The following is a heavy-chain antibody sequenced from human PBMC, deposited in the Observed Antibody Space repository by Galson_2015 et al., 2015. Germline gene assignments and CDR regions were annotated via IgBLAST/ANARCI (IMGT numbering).Heavy chain of an antibody. Sequence: SLRLSCAASGFTFSPYNMHWARQAPGKGLEWVSYINPSGITVYYADSVKGRFTTSRDNAKNSLYLQMNSLRDEDTAVYFCARVRSGYYFEDWGQGALVTVSS. CDR1: GFTFSPYN. CDR2: INPSGITV. D-gene: IGHD3-3*01. CDR3: ARVRSGYYFED. J-gene: IGHJ4*02. V-gene: IGHV3-48*02.